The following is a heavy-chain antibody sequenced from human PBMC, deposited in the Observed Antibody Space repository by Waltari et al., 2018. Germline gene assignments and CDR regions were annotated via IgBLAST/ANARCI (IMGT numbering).Heavy chain of an antibody. Sequence: EVQLVESGGGLVQPGRSLRLSCTASGFTFGDSAMSWFRQAHGKGLEWVGFSRSKAYGGTTEYAASVKGRFTISRDDSKSIAYLQMNSLKTEDTAVYYCSCPGYWGQGTLVTVSS. CDR1: GFTFGDSA. J-gene: IGHJ4*02. CDR2: SRSKAYGGTT. V-gene: IGHV3-49*03. CDR3: SCPGY.